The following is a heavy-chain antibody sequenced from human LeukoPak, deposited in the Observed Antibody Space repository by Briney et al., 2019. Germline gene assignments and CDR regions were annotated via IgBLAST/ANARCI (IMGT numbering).Heavy chain of an antibody. CDR2: IIPIFGTA. V-gene: IGHV1-69*13. Sequence: LVKVSCKASGGTFSSYAISWVRQAPGQGLEWMGGIIPIFGTANYAQKFQGRVTITADESTSTAYMELSSLRSEDTAVYYCASPREEPRYYYYYGMDVWGQGTTVTVSS. CDR1: GGTFSSYA. CDR3: ASPREEPRYYYYYGMDV. D-gene: IGHD1-14*01. J-gene: IGHJ6*02.